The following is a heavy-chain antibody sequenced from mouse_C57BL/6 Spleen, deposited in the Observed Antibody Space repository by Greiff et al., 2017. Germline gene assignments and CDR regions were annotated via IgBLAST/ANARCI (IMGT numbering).Heavy chain of an antibody. V-gene: IGHV5-17*01. CDR1: GFTFSDYG. CDR2: ISSGSSTI. J-gene: IGHJ1*03. CDR3: ATVGYYGSSHWYFDV. D-gene: IGHD1-1*01. Sequence: EVKLMESGGGLVKPGGSLKLSCAASGFTFSDYGMHWVRQAPEKGLEWVAYISSGSSTIYYADTVKGRFTISRDNATNTLFLQMPSLRSEDTAMYYCATVGYYGSSHWYFDVWGTGTTVTVSS.